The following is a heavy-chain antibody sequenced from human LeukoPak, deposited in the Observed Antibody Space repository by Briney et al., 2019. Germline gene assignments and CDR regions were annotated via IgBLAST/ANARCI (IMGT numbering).Heavy chain of an antibody. J-gene: IGHJ5*02. CDR3: AREGSSWFDP. CDR2: IIPIFGTA. D-gene: IGHD5/OR15-5a*01. CDR1: GGTFSSYA. V-gene: IGHV1-69*05. Sequence: SVKVSCKASGGTFSSYAISWVRQAPGQGLEWMGGIIPIFGTANYAQKFQGRVTMTRDTSTSTVYMELSSLRSEDTAVYYCAREGSSWFDPWGQGTLVTVSS.